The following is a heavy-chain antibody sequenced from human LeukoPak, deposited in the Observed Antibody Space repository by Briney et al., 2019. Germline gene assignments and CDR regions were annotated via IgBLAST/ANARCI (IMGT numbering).Heavy chain of an antibody. J-gene: IGHJ6*02. V-gene: IGHV4-59*01. CDR1: GGSISSYY. CDR3: ARARPIYYYGMDV. Sequence: SETLSLTCTVSGGSISSYYWSWIRHPPGKGLEWIGYIYYSGSTNYNPSLKSRVNISVDTSKNQFSLKRSSVTAADTAVYYCARARPIYYYGMDVWGQGTTVTVSS. CDR2: IYYSGST.